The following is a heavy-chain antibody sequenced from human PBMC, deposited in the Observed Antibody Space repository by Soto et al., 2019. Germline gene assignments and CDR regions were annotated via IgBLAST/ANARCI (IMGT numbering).Heavy chain of an antibody. CDR3: ARPDFWRYGMDV. V-gene: IGHV3-53*01. J-gene: IGHJ6*02. D-gene: IGHD3-3*01. CDR2: INNGDTT. Sequence: EVQVVESGGGLIQPGGSLRLSCAASGFTVSSGYMSWVRQAPGMGLEWVSIINNGDTTYYADSVKGRFTISRDNPKNTLYLQMNSLRAEDTAVYYCARPDFWRYGMDVWGQGTTVTVSS. CDR1: GFTVSSGY.